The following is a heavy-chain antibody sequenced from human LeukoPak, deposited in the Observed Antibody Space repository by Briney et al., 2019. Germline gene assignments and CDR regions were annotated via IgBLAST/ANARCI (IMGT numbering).Heavy chain of an antibody. CDR1: GYTFTGYY. J-gene: IGHJ5*02. CDR3: ARDRVIMRTFDP. V-gene: IGHV1-2*02. D-gene: IGHD3-10*01. CDR2: INPNSGGT. Sequence: ASVKVSCKASGYTFTGYYMHWVRQAPGQGLEWMGWINPNSGGTNYAQKFQGRVTMTRDTSISTAYMELNRLRSDDTAVYYCARDRVIMRTFDPWGQGTLVTVSS.